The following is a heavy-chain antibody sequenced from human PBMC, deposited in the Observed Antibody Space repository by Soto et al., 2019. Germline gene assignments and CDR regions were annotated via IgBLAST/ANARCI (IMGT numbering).Heavy chain of an antibody. Sequence: ETLSLTCTVSGGSIFSDDWTWIRQPPGKGLEWIGYISRSGSSSFAPSLKGRVTFSTDTSKNQVSLKMTYVTVADTAVYYCARGYWFDPWGPGTLVTVSS. CDR1: GGSIFSDD. J-gene: IGHJ5*02. CDR3: ARGYWFDP. V-gene: IGHV4-59*01. CDR2: ISRSGSS.